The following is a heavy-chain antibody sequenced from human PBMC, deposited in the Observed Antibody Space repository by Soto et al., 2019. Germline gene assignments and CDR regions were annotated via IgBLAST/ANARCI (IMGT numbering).Heavy chain of an antibody. CDR3: ARSPAYGDYANLDT. CDR2: IYTTRSP. J-gene: IGHJ5*02. D-gene: IGHD4-17*01. CDR1: GDSVIKYY. Sequence: SETLSLTCTVSGDSVIKYYWNCILQPAVKGLEWIGRIYTTRSPNYNPSLKSRVTMSVDTSKNQFSLKLNLSSVTAADTAVYYCARSPAYGDYANLDTWGQGTLVTVSS. V-gene: IGHV4-4*07.